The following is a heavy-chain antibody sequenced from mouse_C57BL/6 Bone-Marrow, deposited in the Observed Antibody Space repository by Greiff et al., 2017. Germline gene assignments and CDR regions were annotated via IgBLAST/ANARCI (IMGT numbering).Heavy chain of an antibody. Sequence: VQLVESGAELVRPGASVTLSCKASGYTFTDYEMHWVQQTPVHGLEWIGAIDPETGGTAYNQKFKGTALLTADKSSSTAYMELRSLTSEDSAVSYCTRRGIDNCYYSYDMDVWGKGTSVTVAS. J-gene: IGHJ4*01. V-gene: IGHV1-15*01. CDR2: IDPETGGT. CDR1: GYTFTDYE. CDR3: TRRGIDNCYYSYDMDV. D-gene: IGHD2-3*01.